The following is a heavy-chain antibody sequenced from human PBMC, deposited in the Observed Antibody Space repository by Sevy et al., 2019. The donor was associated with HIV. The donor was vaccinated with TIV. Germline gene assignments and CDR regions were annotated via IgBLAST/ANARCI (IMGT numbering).Heavy chain of an antibody. CDR1: GGTFSSYA. J-gene: IGHJ4*02. D-gene: IGHD3-22*01. CDR3: ARSMKRYYDSSGYDAFDY. CDR2: IIPIFGTA. Sequence: ASVKVSCKASGGTFSSYAISWVRQAPGQGLEWMGGIIPIFGTANYAQKFQGRVTITADESTSTAYMELSSLRSEDTAVYYCARSMKRYYDSSGYDAFDYWGQGTLVTVSS. V-gene: IGHV1-69*13.